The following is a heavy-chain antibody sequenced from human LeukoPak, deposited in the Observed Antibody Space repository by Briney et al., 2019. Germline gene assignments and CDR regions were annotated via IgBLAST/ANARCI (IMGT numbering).Heavy chain of an antibody. CDR2: INPSGGST. CDR3: ARGGGATNYYYYYMDV. V-gene: IGHV1-46*01. D-gene: IGHD1-26*01. J-gene: IGHJ6*03. Sequence: ASVKVSCKASGYTFTSYYMHWVRQAPGQGLEWMGIINPSGGSTSYAQKFQGRVTITADESTSTAYMELSSLRSEDTAVYYCARGGGATNYYYYYMDVWGKGTTVTVSS. CDR1: GYTFTSYY.